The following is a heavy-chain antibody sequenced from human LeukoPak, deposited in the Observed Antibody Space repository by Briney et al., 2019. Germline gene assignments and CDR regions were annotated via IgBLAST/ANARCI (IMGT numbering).Heavy chain of an antibody. D-gene: IGHD6-13*01. CDR1: GFTFSSYA. CDR3: ARSLPYGTTWYGRSDF. J-gene: IGHJ4*02. V-gene: IGHV3-7*03. Sequence: GGSLRLSCAASGFTFSSYAMHWVRQAPGKGLEWVANIRQDGDTKYYVDSVKGRFTISRDNAMNSLYLQMNSLRAEDTAIYYCARSLPYGTTWYGRSDFWGQGTLVTVSS. CDR2: IRQDGDTK.